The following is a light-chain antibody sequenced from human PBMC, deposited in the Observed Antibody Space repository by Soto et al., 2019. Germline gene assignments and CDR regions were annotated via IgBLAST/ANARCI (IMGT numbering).Light chain of an antibody. CDR3: CSYAGSSTLRV. CDR1: SSDVGSYNL. Sequence: QSALTQPASVSGSPGQSITISCTGTSSDVGSYNLVSWYQQHPGKAPKLMIYEVSKRPSGVSNRFSGSKSGNTASLTISGLQAEDEADYYCCSYAGSSTLRVFGTGTKLTVL. CDR2: EVS. V-gene: IGLV2-23*02. J-gene: IGLJ1*01.